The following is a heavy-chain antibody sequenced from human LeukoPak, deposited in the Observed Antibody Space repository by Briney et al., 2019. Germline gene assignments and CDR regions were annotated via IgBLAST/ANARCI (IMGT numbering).Heavy chain of an antibody. J-gene: IGHJ4*02. CDR1: GFTFSSYA. V-gene: IGHV3-23*01. CDR2: ISGSGGST. D-gene: IGHD6-13*01. CDR3: ANMGYSSSWYKDFDY. Sequence: GGPLRLSCAASGFTFSSYAMSWVRQAPGKGLEWVSAISGSGGSTYYADSVKGRFTISRDNPKNTLYLQMNSLRAEDTAVYYCANMGYSSSWYKDFDYWGQGTLVTVSS.